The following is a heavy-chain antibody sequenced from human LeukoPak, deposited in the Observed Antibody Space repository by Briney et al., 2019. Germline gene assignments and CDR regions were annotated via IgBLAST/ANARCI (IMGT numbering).Heavy chain of an antibody. Sequence: GASVRVSCKASGYAFTNFGITWVRQAPGQGLEWMGWISAYNGNTNYTQEFQGRVTMTTDTSTSTAYMELRSLRSDDTAVYYCARALVDKAMVAPTYWGQGTPVTVSS. CDR2: ISAYNGNT. CDR3: ARALVDKAMVAPTY. J-gene: IGHJ4*02. D-gene: IGHD5-18*01. CDR1: GYAFTNFG. V-gene: IGHV1-18*01.